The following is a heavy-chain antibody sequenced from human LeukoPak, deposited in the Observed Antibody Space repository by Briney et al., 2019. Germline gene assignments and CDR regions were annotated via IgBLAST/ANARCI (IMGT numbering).Heavy chain of an antibody. D-gene: IGHD2-15*01. CDR1: GGSMSSYY. CDR3: ARGPYCGGSCYSAHYYYYHMDV. J-gene: IGHJ6*03. Sequence: SETLSLTCTVSGGSMSSYYWSWIRQPPGKGLEWIGSIYYSGTSNYNPSLQSRVTVSLDTSKNQLSLKLSSVTAADTAVYCCARGPYCGGSCYSAHYYYYHMDVWGKGTTVTVSS. V-gene: IGHV4-59*01. CDR2: IYYSGTS.